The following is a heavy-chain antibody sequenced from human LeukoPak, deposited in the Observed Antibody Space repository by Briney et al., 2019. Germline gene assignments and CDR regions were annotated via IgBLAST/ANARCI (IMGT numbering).Heavy chain of an antibody. CDR1: GGIYSEYY. CDR2: INHSGST. CDR3: ARERGRPVAGFNWFDP. J-gene: IGHJ5*02. D-gene: IGHD6-19*01. Sequence: SEAVPLTFPVYGGIYSEYYLGWIRQPTSKGLEWVGVINHSGSTNYNPSLKSRVTISVDTSKNQFSLKLSSVTAADTAVYYCARERGRPVAGFNWFDPWGQGTLVTVSS. V-gene: IGHV4-34*01.